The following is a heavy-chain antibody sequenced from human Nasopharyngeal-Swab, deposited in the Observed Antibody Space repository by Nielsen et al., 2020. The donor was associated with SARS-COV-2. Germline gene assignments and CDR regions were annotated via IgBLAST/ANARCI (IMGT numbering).Heavy chain of an antibody. Sequence: WIRQPPGKGLEWIGYIYYSGSTNYNPSLKSRVTISVDTSKNQFSLKLSSVTAADTAVYYCARKVGPRGYSTSWGQGTLVTVSS. J-gene: IGHJ4*02. V-gene: IGHV4-59*01. CDR3: ARKVGPRGYSTS. D-gene: IGHD6-13*01. CDR2: IYYSGST.